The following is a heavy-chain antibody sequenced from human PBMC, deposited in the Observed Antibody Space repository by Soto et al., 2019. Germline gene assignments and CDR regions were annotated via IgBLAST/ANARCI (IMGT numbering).Heavy chain of an antibody. CDR2: IVPILGIP. V-gene: IGHV1-69*01. CDR1: GGTFSGYV. CDR3: ERGGFYEILTGSYPIDDFHL. D-gene: IGHD3-9*01. J-gene: IGHJ3*01. Sequence: QVQLVQSGAEVQKPGSSVKVSCRASGGTFSGYVITWVRQAPGHGLEWMGEIVPILGIPSYAQKFQGRVTIKADESTSTVYVELSNLRSEDSAVYYCERGGFYEILTGSYPIDDFHLWGQGTMVTVSS.